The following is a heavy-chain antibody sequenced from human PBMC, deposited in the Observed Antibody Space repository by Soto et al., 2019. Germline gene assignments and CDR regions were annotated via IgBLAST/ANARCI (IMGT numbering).Heavy chain of an antibody. V-gene: IGHV1-8*01. J-gene: IGHJ4*02. CDR1: GYTFTSYN. Sequence: VQLVQSGAEVKKPGASVKVSCKASGYTFTSYNINWVRQATGQGLEWMGWMNPNSGNTGYAEKFQGRVTMTRNTSTSTAYMELSSLRSDDTAVYYCAKGPVSAIDYCGQGTLVTVSS. CDR2: MNPNSGNT. CDR3: AKGPVSAIDY. D-gene: IGHD1-20*01.